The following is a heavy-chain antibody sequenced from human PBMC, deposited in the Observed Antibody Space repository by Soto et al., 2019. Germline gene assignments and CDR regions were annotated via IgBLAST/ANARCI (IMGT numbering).Heavy chain of an antibody. J-gene: IGHJ4*02. Sequence: QVQLVESGGGVVQPGGSLRLSCAASGFTFDAYGFHWVRQAPGQGLEWVAVVWSNGNLKYYPDSVKGRFTISRDSSKSALNLQMNSLRADDTAVYYCARIQLDTIMALDYWGQGTLVTVSS. D-gene: IGHD1-1*01. CDR1: GFTFDAYG. CDR3: ARIQLDTIMALDY. V-gene: IGHV3-33*01. CDR2: VWSNGNLK.